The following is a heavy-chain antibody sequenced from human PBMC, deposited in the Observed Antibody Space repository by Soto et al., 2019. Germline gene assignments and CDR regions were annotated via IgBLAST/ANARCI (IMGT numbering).Heavy chain of an antibody. D-gene: IGHD3-22*01. CDR2: INHSGST. Sequence: PSETLSLTCAVYGGSFSGYYWSWIRQPPWKGLEWIGEINHSGSTNYNPSLKSRVTISVDTSKNQFSLKLSSVTAADTAVYYCACQLPDSREELDAFDIWGQGTMVTVSS. CDR1: GGSFSGYY. J-gene: IGHJ3*02. V-gene: IGHV4-34*01. CDR3: ACQLPDSREELDAFDI.